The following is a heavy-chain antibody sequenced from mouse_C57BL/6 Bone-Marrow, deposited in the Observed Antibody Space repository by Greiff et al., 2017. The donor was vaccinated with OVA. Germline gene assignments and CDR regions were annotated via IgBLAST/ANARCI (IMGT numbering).Heavy chain of an antibody. D-gene: IGHD1-1*01. V-gene: IGHV3-6*01. CDR1: GYSITSGYY. CDR2: ISYDGSN. J-gene: IGHJ1*03. CDR3: AGGITTVVASPFDV. Sequence: EVKLVESGPGLVKPSQSLSLTCSVTGYSITSGYYWNWIRQFPGNKLEWMGYISYDGSNNYNPSLKNRISITRDTSKNQFFLKLNSVTTEDTATYYCAGGITTVVASPFDVWGTGTTVTVSS.